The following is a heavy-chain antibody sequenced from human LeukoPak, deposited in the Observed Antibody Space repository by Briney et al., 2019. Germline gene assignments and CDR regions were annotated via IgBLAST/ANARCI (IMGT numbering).Heavy chain of an antibody. Sequence: GGSLRLSCAASGFMFNDYYMSWIRQAPGKGLEWVSYISSSGSIIYYADSVKGRFTISRDNAKNSLNLQMNSLRAEDTAVYYCAREPYYYDSSGYSVDYWGQGTLVTVSS. CDR3: AREPYYYDSSGYSVDY. J-gene: IGHJ4*02. CDR2: ISSSGSII. CDR1: GFMFNDYY. V-gene: IGHV3-11*01. D-gene: IGHD3-22*01.